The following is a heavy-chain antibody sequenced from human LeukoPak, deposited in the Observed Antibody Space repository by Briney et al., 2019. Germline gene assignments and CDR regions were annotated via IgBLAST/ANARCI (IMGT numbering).Heavy chain of an antibody. J-gene: IGHJ4*02. CDR3: ARDFPDYLNNADDY. CDR1: GYTFTSYG. CDR2: ISAYNGNT. Sequence: ASVKVPCRASGYTFTSYGISWVRQAPGQGLEWMGWISAYNGNTNYAQKLQGRVTMTTDTSTSTAYMELRSLRSDDTAVYYCARDFPDYLNNADDYWGQGTLVTVSS. V-gene: IGHV1-18*01. D-gene: IGHD4-17*01.